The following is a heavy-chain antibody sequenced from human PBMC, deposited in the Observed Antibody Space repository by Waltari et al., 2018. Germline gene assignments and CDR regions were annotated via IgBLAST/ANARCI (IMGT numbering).Heavy chain of an antibody. CDR1: GYTFTGYY. CDR3: ARDSPPSCTNGVCLNWFDP. Sequence: QVQLVQSGAEVKKPGASVKVSCKASGYTFTGYYLHWVRQAPGQGLEWMGWINPNSGGTNYAQKFQGRVTMTRDTSISTAYMELSRLRSDDTAVYYCARDSPPSCTNGVCLNWFDPWGQGTLVTVSS. CDR2: INPNSGGT. J-gene: IGHJ5*02. V-gene: IGHV1-2*02. D-gene: IGHD2-8*01.